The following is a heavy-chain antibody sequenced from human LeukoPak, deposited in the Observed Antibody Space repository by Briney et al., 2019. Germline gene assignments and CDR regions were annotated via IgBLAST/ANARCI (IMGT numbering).Heavy chain of an antibody. V-gene: IGHV2-70*11. CDR3: ASAAAGNKFDY. J-gene: IGHJ4*02. D-gene: IGHD6-13*01. CDR1: GFSLSTSRMC. Sequence: SGPALVKPTQTLTLTCTFSGFSLSTSRMCVSWIRQPPGKALEWLARIDWDDDEYYSTSLKTRLTISKDTSKNQVVLTMTDMDPVDTATYYCASAAAGNKFDYWGQGTLVTVS. CDR2: IDWDDDE.